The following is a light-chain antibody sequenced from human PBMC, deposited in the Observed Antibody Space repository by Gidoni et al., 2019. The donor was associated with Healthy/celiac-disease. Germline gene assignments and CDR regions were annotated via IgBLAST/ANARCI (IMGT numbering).Light chain of an antibody. CDR2: DAS. Sequence: EIVLTQSPATLSLSPGERATLSCRASQSVSSYLAWYQQKPGQAPRLLIYDASNRATCIPARFSGSGSGTDFTLTISSLEPEDFAVYYCQQLSNWPLTFXGXTKVEIK. CDR1: QSVSSY. V-gene: IGKV3-11*01. J-gene: IGKJ4*01. CDR3: QQLSNWPLT.